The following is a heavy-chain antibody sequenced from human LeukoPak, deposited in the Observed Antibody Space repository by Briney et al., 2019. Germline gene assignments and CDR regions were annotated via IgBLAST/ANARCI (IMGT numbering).Heavy chain of an antibody. Sequence: ASVKVSCKASGYTFTSYDINWVRQATGQGLEWMGWMNPNSGNTGYAQKFQGRVTMTRNTSISTAYMELSSLRSEDTAVYYCASTRYGSGSYSQYYYYYYMDVWGKGTTVAISS. CDR2: MNPNSGNT. V-gene: IGHV1-8*01. J-gene: IGHJ6*03. CDR3: ASTRYGSGSYSQYYYYYYMDV. CDR1: GYTFTSYD. D-gene: IGHD3-10*01.